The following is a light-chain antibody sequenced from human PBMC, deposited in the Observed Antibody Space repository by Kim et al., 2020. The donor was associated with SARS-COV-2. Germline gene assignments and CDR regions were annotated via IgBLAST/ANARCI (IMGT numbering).Light chain of an antibody. CDR1: KLGDKY. J-gene: IGLJ2*01. V-gene: IGLV3-1*01. CDR2: KDS. CDR3: QAWDSSTVV. Sequence: VSQGQNAGMTCSGDKLGDKYACWYQQRPGQSPVLVIYKDSKRPSGIPERFSGSNSGNTATLTISGTQAMDEADYYCQAWDSSTVVFGGGTQLTVL.